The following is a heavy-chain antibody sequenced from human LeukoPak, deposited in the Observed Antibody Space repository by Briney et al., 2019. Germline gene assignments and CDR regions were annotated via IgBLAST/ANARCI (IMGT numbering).Heavy chain of an antibody. Sequence: GASVKVSCKASGYTFTSYGINWVRQATGQGLEWMGWMSPNSGNTGYAQKFQGRVTMTRNTSISTAYMELSSLRSEDTAVYYCARGRYAMVREEVSDWFDPWGQGTLVTVSS. J-gene: IGHJ5*02. CDR2: MSPNSGNT. CDR3: ARGRYAMVREEVSDWFDP. CDR1: GYTFTSYG. V-gene: IGHV1-8*02. D-gene: IGHD3-10*01.